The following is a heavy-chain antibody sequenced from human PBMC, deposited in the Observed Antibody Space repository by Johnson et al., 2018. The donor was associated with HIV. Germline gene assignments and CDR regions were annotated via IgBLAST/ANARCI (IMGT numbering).Heavy chain of an antibody. D-gene: IGHD2-2*01. Sequence: VQLVESGGGLVQPGGSLRLSCAASGFTFSSYAMSWVRQAPGKGLEWVSAISGSGGSTYYADSVKGRFTTSSANSKNTLYLQMNSLRAEDTAVYYCARVSNPQYCSSTSCSGWDGAFDIWGQGTMVTVSS. CDR1: GFTFSSYA. CDR3: ARVSNPQYCSSTSCSGWDGAFDI. J-gene: IGHJ3*02. CDR2: ISGSGGST. V-gene: IGHV3-23*04.